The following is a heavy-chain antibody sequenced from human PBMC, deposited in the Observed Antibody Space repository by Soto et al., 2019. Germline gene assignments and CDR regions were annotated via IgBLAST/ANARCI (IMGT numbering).Heavy chain of an antibody. D-gene: IGHD6-13*01. CDR1: GFEISTRGVG. V-gene: IGHV2-5*01. CDR3: SHRHPSAVGTDRYCFGS. Sequence: QITLKESGPTLVKPTQTLTLTCTCSGFEISTRGVGVGWIRQPPGTALEWLALIYWHDEKRYNPSLKSRLTITKDTSKNQVVLTMTNVDPLDTVTYYWSHRHPSAVGTDRYCFGSWGQGSLVTVSS. J-gene: IGHJ5*01. CDR2: IYWHDEK.